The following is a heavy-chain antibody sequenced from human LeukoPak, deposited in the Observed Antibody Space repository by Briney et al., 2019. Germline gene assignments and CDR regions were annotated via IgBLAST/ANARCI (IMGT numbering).Heavy chain of an antibody. CDR1: GYTFTSYG. V-gene: IGHV1-18*01. D-gene: IGHD3-9*01. J-gene: IGHJ4*02. CDR3: ARGFSYDILTGYRSKYYFDY. CDR2: ISAYNGNT. Sequence: VASVKVSCKASGYTFTSYGISWVRQAPGQGLEWMGWISAYNGNTNYAQKLQGRVTMTTDTSTSTAYMELRSLRSDDTAVYYCARGFSYDILTGYRSKYYFDYWGQGTLVTVSS.